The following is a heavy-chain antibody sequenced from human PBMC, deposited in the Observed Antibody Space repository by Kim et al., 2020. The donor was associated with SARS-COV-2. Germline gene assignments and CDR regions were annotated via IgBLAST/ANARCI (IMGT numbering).Heavy chain of an antibody. CDR3: AKDRHSSGYQPGGGY. D-gene: IGHD3-22*01. CDR2: ISGSGGSK. J-gene: IGHJ4*02. CDR1: GFTFSSYA. V-gene: IGHV3-23*01. Sequence: GGSLRLSCAASGFTFSSYAMSWVRQAPGKGLEWVSAISGSGGSKYYADSVKGRFTISRDKSKNTLYLQMNSLRAEDTAVYYCAKDRHSSGYQPGGGYWGQGTLVTVSS.